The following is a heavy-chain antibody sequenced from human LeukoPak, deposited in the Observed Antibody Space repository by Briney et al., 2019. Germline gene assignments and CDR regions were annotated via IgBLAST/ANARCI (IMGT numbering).Heavy chain of an antibody. J-gene: IGHJ4*02. Sequence: PGGSLRLSCAASGFTFYDYGMSWVRQAPGKGLEWVSDINWNGGRTEYADSVKGRFTISRDNAKKSLYLQMNSLRAEDTALYYCARGGGGRYLDYWGQGTLVTVSS. D-gene: IGHD1-26*01. CDR2: INWNGGRT. V-gene: IGHV3-20*04. CDR1: GFTFYDYG. CDR3: ARGGGGRYLDY.